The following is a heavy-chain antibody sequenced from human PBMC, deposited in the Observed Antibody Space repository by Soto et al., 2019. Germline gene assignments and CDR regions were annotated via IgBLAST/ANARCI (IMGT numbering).Heavy chain of an antibody. CDR3: ARGARDFDS. J-gene: IGHJ4*02. Sequence: GGSLRLSCEASGFTFRSHAMHWVRQAPGRGLEWVAIISYDGSTIYYADSVKGRFTISRDNSKNTLYLHMNSLRAEDTAVYFCARGARDFDSCGQGTLVTVSS. CDR1: GFTFRSHA. D-gene: IGHD3-16*01. CDR2: ISYDGSTI. V-gene: IGHV3-30-3*01.